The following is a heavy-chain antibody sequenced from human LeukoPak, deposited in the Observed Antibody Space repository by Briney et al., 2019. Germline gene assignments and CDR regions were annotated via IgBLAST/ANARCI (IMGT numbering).Heavy chain of an antibody. CDR3: AKDDGSGTTDYYGMDV. CDR2: ISWNSGSI. J-gene: IGHJ6*02. D-gene: IGHD3-10*01. Sequence: PGRSLRLSCAASGFTFDDYAMHWVRQAPGKGLEWVSGISWNSGSIGYADSVKGRFTISRDNAKNSLYLQMNSLRAEDTALYYCAKDDGSGTTDYYGMDVWGQGTTVTVSS. V-gene: IGHV3-9*01. CDR1: GFTFDDYA.